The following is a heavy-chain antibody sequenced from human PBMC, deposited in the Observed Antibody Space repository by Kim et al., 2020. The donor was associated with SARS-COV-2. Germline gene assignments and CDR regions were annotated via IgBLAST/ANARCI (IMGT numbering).Heavy chain of an antibody. CDR2: ISWDGGST. J-gene: IGHJ6*02. D-gene: IGHD3-10*01. Sequence: GGSLRLSCAASGFTFDDYTMHWVRQAPGKGLEWVSLISWDGGSTYYADSVKGRFTISRDNSKNSLYLQMNSLRTEDTALYYCAKEAVRGLSTSLNYYYYYGMDVWGQGTTVTVSS. CDR1: GFTFDDYT. CDR3: AKEAVRGLSTSLNYYYYYGMDV. V-gene: IGHV3-43*01.